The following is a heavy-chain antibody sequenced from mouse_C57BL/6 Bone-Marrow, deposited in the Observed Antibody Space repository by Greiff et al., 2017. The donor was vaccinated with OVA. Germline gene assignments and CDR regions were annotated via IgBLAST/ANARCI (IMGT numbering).Heavy chain of an antibody. CDR3: TVHDGYYIPYAMDY. CDR2: IDPENGDT. J-gene: IGHJ4*01. D-gene: IGHD2-3*01. CDR1: GFNIKDDY. Sequence: VQLQQSGAELVRPGASVKLSCTASGFNIKDDYMHWVKQRPEQGLEWIGWIDPENGDTEYASKFQGKATITADTSSNTAYLQLSSLTSEDTAVYYCTVHDGYYIPYAMDYWGQGTSVTVSS. V-gene: IGHV14-4*01.